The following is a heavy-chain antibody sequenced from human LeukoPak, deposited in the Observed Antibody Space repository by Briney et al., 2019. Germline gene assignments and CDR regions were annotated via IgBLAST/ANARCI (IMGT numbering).Heavy chain of an antibody. D-gene: IGHD2-15*01. J-gene: IGHJ6*03. CDR3: AREGRYCSGGSCFFFSYMDV. Sequence: ASVKVSCKASGYIFTDYYIHWVRQAPGQGLEWMGWINPNSGATNYAQNFQGRVTMTRDPSISTAYMELSRLRYDDTAVYYCAREGRYCSGGSCFFFSYMDVWGKGTTVTVSS. CDR1: GYIFTDYY. CDR2: INPNSGAT. V-gene: IGHV1-2*02.